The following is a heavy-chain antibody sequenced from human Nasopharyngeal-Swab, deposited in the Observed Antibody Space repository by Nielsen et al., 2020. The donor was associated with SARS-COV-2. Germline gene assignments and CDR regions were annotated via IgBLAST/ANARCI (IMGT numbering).Heavy chain of an antibody. J-gene: IGHJ6*03. D-gene: IGHD3-22*01. Sequence: SETLSFTCDVSGGSISTYFWNWIRQAPGKGLEWIGYIYYTGGTNYNTSLKSRVTISVGPSKNQPSLKLASVTAADTAVYYCARGGWLRNDDYFYFMDVWGKGTTVTVSS. CDR1: GGSISTYF. CDR3: ARGGWLRNDDYFYFMDV. CDR2: IYYTGGT. V-gene: IGHV4-59*01.